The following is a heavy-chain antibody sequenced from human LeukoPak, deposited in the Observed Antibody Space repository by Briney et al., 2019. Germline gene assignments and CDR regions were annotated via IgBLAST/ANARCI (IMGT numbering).Heavy chain of an antibody. J-gene: IGHJ3*02. V-gene: IGHV1-18*01. D-gene: IGHD4-17*01. CDR3: ASTTRFTPFDI. CDR2: ISAYNGNT. Sequence: GASVKVSCKASGSTFTSYGTSWLRRAPGQRLEWMGWISAYNGNTNYAQKLQGRVTMTTDTSTSTAYMELRSLRSDDTAVYYCASTTRFTPFDIWGQGTMVTVSS. CDR1: GSTFTSYG.